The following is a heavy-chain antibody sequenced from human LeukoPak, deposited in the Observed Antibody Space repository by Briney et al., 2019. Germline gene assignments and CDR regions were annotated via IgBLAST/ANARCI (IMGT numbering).Heavy chain of an antibody. V-gene: IGHV5-51*01. Sequence: GESLKISCKGSGYSFTSYWIGWVRKMPGKGLEWMGIIYPGDSDTRYSPSFQGQVTISADKSISTAYLQWSSLKASDTAMYYCTRLASTGIAASEGFDPWGQGTLVTVSS. CDR2: IYPGDSDT. J-gene: IGHJ5*02. CDR1: GYSFTSYW. CDR3: TRLASTGIAASEGFDP. D-gene: IGHD6-13*01.